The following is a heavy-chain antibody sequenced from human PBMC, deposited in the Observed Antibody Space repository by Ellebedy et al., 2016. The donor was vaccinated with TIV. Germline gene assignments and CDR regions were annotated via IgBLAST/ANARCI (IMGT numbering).Heavy chain of an antibody. D-gene: IGHD3-9*01. V-gene: IGHV3-33*01. J-gene: IGHJ6*02. CDR2: IWYDGNNK. CDR3: ARDLLRHFDREMDNQYYYGMDV. Sequence: PGGSLRLSCATSGFTFSNYGMHWVRQAPGKGLEWVAVIWYDGNNKYYAESVKGRFIMSRDNSKNRLYLQMNSLRSEDTAVYYCARDLLRHFDREMDNQYYYGMDVWGQGTTVTVSS. CDR1: GFTFSNYG.